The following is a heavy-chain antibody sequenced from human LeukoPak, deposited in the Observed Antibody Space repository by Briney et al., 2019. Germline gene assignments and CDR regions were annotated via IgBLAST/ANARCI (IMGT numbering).Heavy chain of an antibody. V-gene: IGHV4-59*08. CDR2: FFYSGST. J-gene: IGHJ4*02. D-gene: IGHD6-13*01. Sequence: SETLSLTCTVSGDSISGYYWSWIRQPPGKGLEWIGYFFYSGSTNYNPSLKSRVTISVDTSKNQVSLTLTSVTAADTAVYYCARQQSSSFLRRGYIESWGQGTLVTVSS. CDR1: GDSISGYY. CDR3: ARQQSSSFLRRGYIES.